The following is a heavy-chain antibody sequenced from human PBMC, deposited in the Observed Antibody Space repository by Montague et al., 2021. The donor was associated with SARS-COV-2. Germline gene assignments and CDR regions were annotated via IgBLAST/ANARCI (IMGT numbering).Heavy chain of an antibody. CDR1: GFTFSSYA. J-gene: IGHJ6*02. CDR3: AKEVLLGTADYYGMDV. V-gene: IGHV3-23*03. D-gene: IGHD5-18*01. CDR2: IYSGGSST. Sequence: SLRLSCAASGFTFSSYAVSWVRQAPGKGLEWVSVIYSGGSSTYYADSVKGRFTISRDNSKNTLYLQMNSLRAEDTAVYYCAKEVLLGTADYYGMDVWGQGTTVTVSS.